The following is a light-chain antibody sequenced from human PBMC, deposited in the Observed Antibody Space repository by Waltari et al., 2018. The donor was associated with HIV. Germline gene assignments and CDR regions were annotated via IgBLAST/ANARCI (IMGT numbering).Light chain of an antibody. CDR3: TAWDDSLSVWV. V-gene: IGLV1-47*01. Sequence: QSVLTQPPSASGTPGRRVTISCSGSSSNIGSKYVYWYQQLPGTAPKLLIYRNNQRPSGVPDRFSGSKSGTSASLAISGLRSEDEADYYCTAWDDSLSVWVFGGGTK. J-gene: IGLJ3*02. CDR1: SSNIGSKY. CDR2: RNN.